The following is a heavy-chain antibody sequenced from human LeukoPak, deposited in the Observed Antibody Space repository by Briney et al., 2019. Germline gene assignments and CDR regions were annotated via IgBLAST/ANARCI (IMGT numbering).Heavy chain of an antibody. J-gene: IGHJ6*03. Sequence: SETLSLTCTVSGYSISSGSYWDWIRQPPGKGLEWIGTIYRSGSTHYSPSLTSRVTLSLDTSKNQFFLRLRYVAAADTAVYYCARGNSGGDYYYLDVWGKGTTVTVSS. D-gene: IGHD6-19*01. CDR2: IYRSGST. CDR3: ARGNSGGDYYYLDV. V-gene: IGHV4-38-2*02. CDR1: GYSISSGSY.